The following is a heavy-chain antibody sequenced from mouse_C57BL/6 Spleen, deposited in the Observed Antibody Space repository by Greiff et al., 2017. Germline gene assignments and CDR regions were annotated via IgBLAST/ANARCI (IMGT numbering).Heavy chain of an antibody. CDR2: ISYDGSN. CDR1: GYSITSGYY. D-gene: IGHD1-1*01. Sequence: ESGPGLVKPSQSLSLTCSVTGYSITSGYYWNWIRQFPGNKLEWMGYISYDGSNNYNPSLKNRIPITRDTSKNQFFLKLNSVTTEDTATYYCAREYYYGSSPYWGQGTLVTVSA. J-gene: IGHJ3*01. V-gene: IGHV3-6*01. CDR3: AREYYYGSSPY.